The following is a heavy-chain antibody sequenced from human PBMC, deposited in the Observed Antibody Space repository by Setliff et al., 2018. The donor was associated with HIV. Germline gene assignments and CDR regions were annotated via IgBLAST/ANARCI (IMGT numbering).Heavy chain of an antibody. D-gene: IGHD6-19*01. V-gene: IGHV4-30-4*08. Sequence: SETLSLTCTVSGGSVSSSTTYFLSWIRQAPGKGLEWIGCIYYSGSAYYNPSPQRRVTISVDTSKNQVSLTLNSMTAADTAVYFCVRGPQWLVQKGRVYYFDYWGQGTLVTVSS. J-gene: IGHJ4*02. CDR1: GGSVSSSTTYF. CDR3: VRGPQWLVQKGRVYYFDY. CDR2: IYYSGSA.